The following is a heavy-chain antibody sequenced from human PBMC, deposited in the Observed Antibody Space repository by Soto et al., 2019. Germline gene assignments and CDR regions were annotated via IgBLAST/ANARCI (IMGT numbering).Heavy chain of an antibody. J-gene: IGHJ6*02. CDR1: GSTFTGYY. CDR2: INPNSGGT. V-gene: IGHV1-2*04. D-gene: IGHD3-10*01. Sequence: ASVVSCKASGSTFTGYYMHWVRQAPGQGLEWMGWINPNSGGTNYAQKFQGWVTMTRDTSISTAYMELSRLRSDDTAVYYCARDLITMVRGVESGMDVWGQGTTVTVSS. CDR3: ARDLITMVRGVESGMDV.